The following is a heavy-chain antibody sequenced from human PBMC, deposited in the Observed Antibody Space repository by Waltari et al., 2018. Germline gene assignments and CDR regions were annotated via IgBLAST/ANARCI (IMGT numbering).Heavy chain of an antibody. J-gene: IGHJ4*02. CDR1: GFTFNNYA. D-gene: IGHD3-22*01. CDR2: ISGSGRAT. V-gene: IGHV3-23*01. CDR3: ARIKSLGRYDTSGDESNFDQ. Sequence: EVQLLESGGGLVQPGGSLRLSCAASGFTFNNYAMSWVRQAPRKRLQLVSPISGSGRATYYADSVKGRFTISRDSPKNTLYLQMNSLRAEDTAVYYCARIKSLGRYDTSGDESNFDQWGQGALVTVSS.